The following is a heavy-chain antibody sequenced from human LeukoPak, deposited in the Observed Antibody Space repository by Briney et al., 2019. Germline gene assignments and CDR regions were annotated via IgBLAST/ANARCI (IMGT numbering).Heavy chain of an antibody. CDR2: IYYSGST. D-gene: IGHD3-22*01. J-gene: IGHJ5*02. CDR3: ARPYYYDSRIDP. V-gene: IGHV4-59*08. Sequence: SETLSLTCTVSGGSISSHYWSWIRQPPGKGLEWIGYIYYSGSTNYNPSLKSRVTISVGTSKNQLSLKLSSVTAADTAVYYCARPYYYDSRIDPWGQGILVTVSS. CDR1: GGSISSHY.